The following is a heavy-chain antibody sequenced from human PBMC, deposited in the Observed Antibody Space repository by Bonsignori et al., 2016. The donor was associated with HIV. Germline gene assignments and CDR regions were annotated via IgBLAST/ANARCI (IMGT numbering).Heavy chain of an antibody. Sequence: WIRQPPGKGLEWVAVISYDGSNKYYADSVKGRFTISRDNSKNTLYLQMNSLRAEDTAVYYCARRIDGDYRSPSGYWGQGTLVTVSS. V-gene: IGHV3-30-3*01. D-gene: IGHD4-17*01. CDR2: ISYDGSNK. J-gene: IGHJ4*02. CDR3: ARRIDGDYRSPSGY.